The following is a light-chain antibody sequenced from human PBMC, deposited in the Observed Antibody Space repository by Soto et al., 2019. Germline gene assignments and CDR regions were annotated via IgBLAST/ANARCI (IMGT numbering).Light chain of an antibody. Sequence: ETVLTQSPATLSLSPGERVTLSCRASQSISTYLAWYQQKPGQAPRLLIYDAVNRATGIPARFSGSGSGTDFTLIIDSLAPEDFAVYYCQQRINWPLTFGGGTRVEIK. CDR1: QSISTY. CDR2: DAV. J-gene: IGKJ4*01. V-gene: IGKV3-11*01. CDR3: QQRINWPLT.